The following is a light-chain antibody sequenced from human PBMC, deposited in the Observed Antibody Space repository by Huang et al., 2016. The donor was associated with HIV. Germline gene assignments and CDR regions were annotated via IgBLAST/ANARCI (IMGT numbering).Light chain of an antibody. CDR2: GSS. CDR1: QTLSSNY. J-gene: IGKJ1*01. V-gene: IGKV3-20*01. Sequence: EGVLTQSPGTLSLSPGEGATLSCRASQTLSSNYLAWYQQRPGHAPRLLIYGSSTRAPGIPDRVSGSGSGTDFTLTITRLEPEDFAVYYCHQYGGSPWTFGQGTKVEIK. CDR3: HQYGGSPWT.